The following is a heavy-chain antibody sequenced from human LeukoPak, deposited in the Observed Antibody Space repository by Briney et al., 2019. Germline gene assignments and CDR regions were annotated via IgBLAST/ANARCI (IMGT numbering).Heavy chain of an antibody. CDR3: ARGGRYYYMDV. D-gene: IGHD3-16*01. CDR2: ISTDGSST. J-gene: IGHJ6*03. Sequence: QTGGSLRLSCAASGFTFSNYWMHWVHQAPGKGLVWVSRISTDGSSTNYADSVEGPFTISRDNAKNALYLQMNSLRAEDTAVYYCARGGRYYYMDVWGKGTTVTVSS. CDR1: GFTFSNYW. V-gene: IGHV3-74*01.